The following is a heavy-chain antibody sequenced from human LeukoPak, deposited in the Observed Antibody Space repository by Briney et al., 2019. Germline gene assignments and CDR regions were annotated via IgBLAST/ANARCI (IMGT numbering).Heavy chain of an antibody. V-gene: IGHV3-23*01. J-gene: IGHJ4*02. D-gene: IGHD4-11*01. Sequence: PGGSLRLSCAASGFTFTSYAMSWVRQAPGKGLEWVSAISGSGGSTYYADSVKGRFTISRDNSKNTLYLQMNSLRAEDTAVYYCAKDPGPRSRATVTTGLPYYFDYWGQGTLVTVSS. CDR1: GFTFTSYA. CDR2: ISGSGGST. CDR3: AKDPGPRSRATVTTGLPYYFDY.